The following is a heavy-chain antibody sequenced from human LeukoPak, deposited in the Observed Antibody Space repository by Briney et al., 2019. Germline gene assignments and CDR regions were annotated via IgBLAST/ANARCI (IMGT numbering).Heavy chain of an antibody. CDR3: ARVPRRADMVRGVNYFDY. J-gene: IGHJ4*02. CDR1: GYTFTGYY. V-gene: IGHV1-2*02. Sequence: SVKVSCKASGYTFTGYYMHWVRQAPGQGLEWMGWINPNSGGTNYAQKFQGRVTMTRDTSISTAYMELSRLRSDDTAVYYCARVPRRADMVRGVNYFDYWGQGTLVTVSS. D-gene: IGHD3-10*01. CDR2: INPNSGGT.